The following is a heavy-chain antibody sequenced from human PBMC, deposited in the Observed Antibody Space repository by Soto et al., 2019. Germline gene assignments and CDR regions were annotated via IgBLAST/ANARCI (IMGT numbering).Heavy chain of an antibody. J-gene: IGHJ4*02. D-gene: IGHD2-15*01. CDR1: GGSISSYY. Sequence: SETLSLTCTVSGGSISSYYWSWIRQPPGKGLEWIGYIYYSGSTNYNPSLKSRVTISVDTSKNQFSLKLSSVTAADTAVYYCARAVRCGEDSFSVGSSGGSCYPFDYWGQGTLVTVSS. V-gene: IGHV4-59*01. CDR2: IYYSGST. CDR3: ARAVRCGEDSFSVGSSGGSCYPFDY.